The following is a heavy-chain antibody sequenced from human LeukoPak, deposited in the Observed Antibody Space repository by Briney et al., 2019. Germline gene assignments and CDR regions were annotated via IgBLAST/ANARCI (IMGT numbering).Heavy chain of an antibody. CDR2: MNQDGSEE. Sequence: GGSLRISCVTSGFPLSTYWMMWVRQAPGKGLEWVANMNQDGSEEHCGDSVKGRFTISRDNAKNSLYLQMNSLRVEDTAVYYCARQGTTLDYWGQGTLVTVSS. CDR1: GFPLSTYW. CDR3: ARQGTTLDY. D-gene: IGHD1-14*01. V-gene: IGHV3-7*03. J-gene: IGHJ4*02.